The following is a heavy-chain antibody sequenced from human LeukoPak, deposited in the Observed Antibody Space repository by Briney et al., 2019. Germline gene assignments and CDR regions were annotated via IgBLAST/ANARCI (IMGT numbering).Heavy chain of an antibody. Sequence: PGGSLRLSCTTSGFTFGDYTMSWVRQAPGKGREWVGFIRNKLYSGTTEYAATAKGRFTISRDDSKSIAYLQMSSLKTDDTAVYYCTNVYNWNSGRFDSWGQGTLVTVSS. D-gene: IGHD1-20*01. CDR1: GFTFGDYT. V-gene: IGHV3-49*04. CDR2: IRNKLYSGTT. J-gene: IGHJ4*02. CDR3: TNVYNWNSGRFDS.